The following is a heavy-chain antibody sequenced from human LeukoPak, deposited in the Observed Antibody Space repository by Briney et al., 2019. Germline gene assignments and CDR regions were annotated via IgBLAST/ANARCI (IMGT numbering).Heavy chain of an antibody. CDR3: ARADTVYYYDSSGYYFDY. CDR2: INPNSGGT. D-gene: IGHD3-22*01. J-gene: IGHJ4*02. V-gene: IGHV1-2*02. CDR1: GYTFTSYD. Sequence: GASVKVSCKASGYTFTSYDINWVRQAPGQGLEWMGWINPNSGGTNYAQKFQGRVTMTRDTSISTAYMELSRLRSDDTAVYYCARADTVYYYDSSGYYFDYWGQGTLVTVSS.